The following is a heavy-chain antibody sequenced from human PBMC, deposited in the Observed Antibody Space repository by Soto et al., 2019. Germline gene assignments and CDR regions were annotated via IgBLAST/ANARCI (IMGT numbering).Heavy chain of an antibody. CDR2: IYYSGST. Sequence: SETLSLTCTVSGGSISSYYWSWIRQPPGKGLEWIGYIYYSGSTNYNPTLKSRVTIAAETSKNQFSLKLSSVTAADTAVYYCARGDYDILTGYYRALDYWGQGTLVTVSS. J-gene: IGHJ4*02. CDR1: GGSISSYY. V-gene: IGHV4-59*01. CDR3: ARGDYDILTGYYRALDY. D-gene: IGHD3-9*01.